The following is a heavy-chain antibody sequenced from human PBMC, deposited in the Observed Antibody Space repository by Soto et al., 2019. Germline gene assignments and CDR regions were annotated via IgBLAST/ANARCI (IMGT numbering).Heavy chain of an antibody. J-gene: IGHJ4*02. V-gene: IGHV1-58*01. CDR1: GFTFTSSS. CDR3: AATLGAGMHYYDSSGYVFDY. D-gene: IGHD3-22*01. Sequence: AVKVSCKASGFTFTSSSVQWVRQARRQRLEWIGWIVVGSGNTNYAQKFQERVTITRDMSTSTAYMELSSLRSEDTAVYYRAATLGAGMHYYDSSGYVFDYWGQGTLVTVSS. CDR2: IVVGSGNT.